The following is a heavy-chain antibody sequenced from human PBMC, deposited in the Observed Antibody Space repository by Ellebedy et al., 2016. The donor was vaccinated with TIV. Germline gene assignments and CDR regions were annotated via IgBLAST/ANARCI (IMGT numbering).Heavy chain of an antibody. CDR2: IYDSGST. D-gene: IGHD6-19*01. Sequence: MPSETLSLTCTVSGGSISTSGYYWGWIRQSPGKGLECIGSIYDSGSTYYNPSLKSRVTISVDTSKNQFSMRLSSVTAADSAVYYCATRIAVSHGIEYWGQGTQVTVSS. CDR3: ATRIAVSHGIEY. CDR1: GGSISTSGYY. J-gene: IGHJ4*02. V-gene: IGHV4-39*01.